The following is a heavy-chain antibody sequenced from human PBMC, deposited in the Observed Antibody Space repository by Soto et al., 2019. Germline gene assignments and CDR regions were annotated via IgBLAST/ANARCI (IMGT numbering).Heavy chain of an antibody. D-gene: IGHD3-16*01. CDR3: AKDLISSGHYYYYMDV. Sequence: GGSLRLSCAASGFTFSSYAMTWVRQAPGKGLEWVSAISGSGGSTYYADSVTGRFTISRDNFKNTLYLQMNSLRAEDTAVYYCAKDLISSGHYYYYMDVWGKGTKVTVSS. CDR2: ISGSGGST. V-gene: IGHV3-23*01. J-gene: IGHJ6*03. CDR1: GFTFSSYA.